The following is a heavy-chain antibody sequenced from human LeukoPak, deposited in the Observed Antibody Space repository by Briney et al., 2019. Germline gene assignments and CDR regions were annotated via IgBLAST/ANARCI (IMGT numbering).Heavy chain of an antibody. CDR2: MNPNSGNT. J-gene: IGHJ4*02. CDR3: AMYDVAADTGFDY. V-gene: IGHV1-24*01. CDR1: GYTLSELS. Sequence: GASMKVSCKVSGYTLSELSMNWVRQAPGKGLEWMGWMNPNSGNTGYAQKFQGRVTMTEDTSTDTAYMELSSLRSEDTAVYYCAMYDVAADTGFDYWGQGTLVTVSS. D-gene: IGHD6-13*01.